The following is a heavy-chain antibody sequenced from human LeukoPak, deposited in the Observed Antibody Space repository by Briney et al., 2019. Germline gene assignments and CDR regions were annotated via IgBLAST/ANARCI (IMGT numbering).Heavy chain of an antibody. CDR1: GFTFSSYG. Sequence: GGSLRLSCAAPGFTFSSYGMHWVRQAPGKGLEWVAVIWYDGSNKYYADSVKGRFTISRDNSKNTLYLQMNSLRAEDTAVYYCARDTTNYDSSGYYYDYWGQGTLVTVSS. V-gene: IGHV3-33*01. CDR3: ARDTTNYDSSGYYYDY. J-gene: IGHJ4*02. CDR2: IWYDGSNK. D-gene: IGHD3-22*01.